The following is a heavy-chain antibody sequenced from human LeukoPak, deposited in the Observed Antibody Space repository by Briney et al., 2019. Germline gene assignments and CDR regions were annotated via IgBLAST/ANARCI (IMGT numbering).Heavy chain of an antibody. CDR1: GGSISSGDYY. J-gene: IGHJ4*02. V-gene: IGHV4-30-4*01. CDR2: IYYSGST. CDR3: ARAGGVDTAMDANFDY. Sequence: SQTLSLTCTVSGGSISSGDYYWSWIRQPPGKGLEWIGYIYYSGSTYYNPSLKSRVTISVDTSKNQFSLRLSSVTAADTAMYYCARAGGVDTAMDANFDYWGQGTLVTVSS. D-gene: IGHD5-18*01.